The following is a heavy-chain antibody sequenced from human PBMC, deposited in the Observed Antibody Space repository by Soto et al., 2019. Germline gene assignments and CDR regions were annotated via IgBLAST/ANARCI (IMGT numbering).Heavy chain of an antibody. CDR3: AREGGSYSWFDP. V-gene: IGHV4-30-4*01. D-gene: IGHD1-26*01. CDR1: GGSISSGDYY. CDR2: IYYSGST. J-gene: IGHJ5*02. Sequence: SETLSLTCTVSGGSISSGDYYWSWIRQPPWKGLEWIGYIYYSGSTYYNPSLKSRVTISVDTSKNQFPLKLSSVTAAGTAVYYCAREGGSYSWFDPWGQGXLVTVYS.